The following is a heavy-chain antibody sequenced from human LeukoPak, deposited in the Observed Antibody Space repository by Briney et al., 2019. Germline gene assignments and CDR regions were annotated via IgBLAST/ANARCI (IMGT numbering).Heavy chain of an antibody. D-gene: IGHD3-22*01. CDR1: GFRFSDYW. V-gene: IGHV3-7*01. CDR2: IKTDGSAK. Sequence: GGSLRLTCAASGFRFSDYWMTWVRQAPGKGLECVANIKTDGSAKYYPDSVKGRFTVSRDNAKNSLYLQMNNMRVEDTAIYYCTKDLNHDSSGWGPEPLVTVSS. CDR3: TKDLNHDSSG. J-gene: IGHJ4*02.